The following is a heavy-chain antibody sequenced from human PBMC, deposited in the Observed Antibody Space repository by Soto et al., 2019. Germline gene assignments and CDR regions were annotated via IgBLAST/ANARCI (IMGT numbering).Heavy chain of an antibody. CDR3: ALDVVVASMYTWFDP. CDR1: GFSLSTSGVG. CDR2: IYWDDDK. D-gene: IGHD2-15*01. J-gene: IGHJ5*02. V-gene: IGHV2-5*02. Sequence: SGPTLVKPTQTLTLTCPFSGFSLSTSGVGVGWIRQPPGKALEWFALIYWDDDKRYSPSLKSRLTITKDTSKNQVVLTMTNMDPVDTATYYCALDVVVASMYTWFDPWGKGTLVPVSP.